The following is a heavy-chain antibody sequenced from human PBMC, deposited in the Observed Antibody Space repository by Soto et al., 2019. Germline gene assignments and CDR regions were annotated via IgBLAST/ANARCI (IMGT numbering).Heavy chain of an antibody. CDR3: AKDNYYYDSSGPSDY. CDR2: ISYDGSNK. CDR1: GFTFSSYG. V-gene: IGHV3-30*18. D-gene: IGHD3-22*01. Sequence: GGSLRLSCAASGFTFSSYGMHWVRQAPGKGLEWVAVISYDGSNKYYADSVKGRFTISRDNSKNTLYLQMNSLRAEDTAVYYCAKDNYYYDSSGPSDYWGQGTLVTVSS. J-gene: IGHJ4*02.